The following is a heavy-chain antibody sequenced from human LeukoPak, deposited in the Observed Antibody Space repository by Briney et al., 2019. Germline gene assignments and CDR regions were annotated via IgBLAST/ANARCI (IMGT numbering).Heavy chain of an antibody. CDR1: GGSLSSGSYY. D-gene: IGHD2-21*01. CDR3: ARSTTYCGGDCYSYFDY. V-gene: IGHV4-61*02. J-gene: IGHJ4*02. Sequence: SQTLSLTCTVSGGSLSSGSYYWSWIRQPAGKGLEWIGRIYTSGSTNYNPSLKSRVTISVDTSKNQFSLKLSSVTAADTAVYYCARSTTYCGGDCYSYFDYWGQGTLVTVSS. CDR2: IYTSGST.